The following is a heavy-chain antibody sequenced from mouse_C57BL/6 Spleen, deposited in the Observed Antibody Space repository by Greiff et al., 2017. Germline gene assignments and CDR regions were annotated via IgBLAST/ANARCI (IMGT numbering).Heavy chain of an antibody. V-gene: IGHV2-6*01. J-gene: IGHJ3*01. CDR3: ATVYDYDGEFAY. CDR1: GFSLTSYG. Sequence: QVQLQQSGPGLVAPSQSLSITCTVSGFSLTSYGVDWVRQSPGKGLEWLGVIWGVGSTNYNSALKSRLSISKDNSKSQVFLKMNSLQTDDTAMYYCATVYDYDGEFAYWGQGTLVTVSA. D-gene: IGHD2-4*01. CDR2: IWGVGST.